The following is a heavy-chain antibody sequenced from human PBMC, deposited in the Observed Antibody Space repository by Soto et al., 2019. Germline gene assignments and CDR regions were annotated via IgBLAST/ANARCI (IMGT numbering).Heavy chain of an antibody. V-gene: IGHV3-66*04. D-gene: IGHD2-15*01. CDR2: FYSGGST. Sequence: EVQVVESGGGVVQPGGSLRLSCAASGLTVSSHYMTWVRQAPGKGLEWVSVFYSGGSTYYADSVKGRFTISRDNSKNTLYLRMDTLRTEDTAVYYCASHVMVDYYNYGLDVWGQGTSVIVSS. CDR3: ASHVMVDYYNYGLDV. J-gene: IGHJ6*02. CDR1: GLTVSSHY.